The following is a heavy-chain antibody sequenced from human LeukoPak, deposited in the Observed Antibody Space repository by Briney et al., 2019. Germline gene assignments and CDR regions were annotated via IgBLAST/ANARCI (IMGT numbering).Heavy chain of an antibody. CDR2: ISSSSDYI. CDR3: AKDRCSNGIGCYYCYMDV. CDR1: GFDFNSYS. D-gene: IGHD2-8*01. J-gene: IGHJ6*03. V-gene: IGHV3-21*01. Sequence: GGSLRLSCAASGFDFNSYSMTWVRQAPGKGREWGSIISSSSDYILDADSVKRRLPISRDNARNSLFLQMNSLRAEDTAVYYCAKDRCSNGIGCYYCYMDVWGEGTTVTISS.